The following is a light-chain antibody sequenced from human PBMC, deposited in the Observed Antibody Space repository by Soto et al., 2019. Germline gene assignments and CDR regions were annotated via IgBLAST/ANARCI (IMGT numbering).Light chain of an antibody. Sequence: EVVLTQSPGTLSLSPGERATLSCRASQSVSSSYLAWYQQKPGQAPSLLIYGTSSRATGIPDRFSGSGSGIDFTLTISGLEPEDFAVYYCQQYGGSPLFTFGPGTKVDIK. CDR1: QSVSSSY. CDR3: QQYGGSPLFT. J-gene: IGKJ3*01. CDR2: GTS. V-gene: IGKV3-20*01.